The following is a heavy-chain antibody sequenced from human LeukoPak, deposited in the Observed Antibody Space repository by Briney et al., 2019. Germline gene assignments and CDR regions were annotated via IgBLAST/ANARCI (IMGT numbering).Heavy chain of an antibody. D-gene: IGHD2-8*01. Sequence: ASVKVSCKASGYTFTSYGISWVRQAPGQGLEWMGWISAYNGNTNYAQKLQGRVTMTTDTSTSTAYMELRSLRSDDTAVYYSARSDIVLMVYADWGQGTLVTVSS. CDR3: ARSDIVLMVYAD. J-gene: IGHJ4*02. V-gene: IGHV1-18*01. CDR1: GYTFTSYG. CDR2: ISAYNGNT.